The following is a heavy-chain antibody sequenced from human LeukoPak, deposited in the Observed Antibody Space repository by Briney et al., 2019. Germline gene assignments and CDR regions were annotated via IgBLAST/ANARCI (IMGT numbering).Heavy chain of an antibody. CDR3: AKSVGSSSWSRGDY. CDR1: GFTFSSYA. Sequence: GGSLRLSCAASGFTFSSYAMSWVRQAPGKGLEWVSAISGSGGSTYYADSVKGRFTISRDNSKNTLYLQMNSLRAEDTAVYYCAKSVGSSSWSRGDYWGQGTLVTVSS. V-gene: IGHV3-23*01. J-gene: IGHJ4*02. D-gene: IGHD6-13*01. CDR2: ISGSGGST.